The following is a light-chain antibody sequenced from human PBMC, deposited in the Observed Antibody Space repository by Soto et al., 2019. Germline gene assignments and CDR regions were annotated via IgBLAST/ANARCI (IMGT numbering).Light chain of an antibody. J-gene: IGKJ2*01. CDR2: GAS. CDR1: QSVSSN. V-gene: IGKV3-15*01. CDR3: QHGTT. Sequence: GXXATXXXRASQSVSSNLAWYQQKPGQAPRLLIYGASTRATGIPAXFSXXXXXXEFTLTISSLQSEDFAVYYCQHGTTFGQGTKLEIK.